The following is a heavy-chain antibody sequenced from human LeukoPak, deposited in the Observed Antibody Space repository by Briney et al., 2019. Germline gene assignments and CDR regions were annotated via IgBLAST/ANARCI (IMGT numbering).Heavy chain of an antibody. CDR3: ARVIGYSYGGGY. CDR1: DYTFVSFG. V-gene: IGHV1-69*13. CDR2: IIPIFGTA. D-gene: IGHD5-18*01. J-gene: IGHJ4*02. Sequence: GASVKVSCKASDYTFVSFGITWVRQAPGQGLEWMGGIIPIFGTANYAQKFQGRVTITAGESTSTAYMELSSLRSEDTAVYYCARVIGYSYGGGYWGQGTLVTVSS.